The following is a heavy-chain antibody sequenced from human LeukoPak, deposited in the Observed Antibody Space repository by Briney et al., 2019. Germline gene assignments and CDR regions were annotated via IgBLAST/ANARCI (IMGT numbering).Heavy chain of an antibody. Sequence: GGSLRLSCAASGFTFSNYAMHWVRQAPGKGLEWVAVISYDGSNKYYADSVKGRFTISRDNSRNTLYLQTNSLRSEDTAVYYCSRGQFRLGQYDSSAFDYWGQGTLVTVSS. J-gene: IGHJ4*02. CDR1: GFTFSNYA. CDR2: ISYDGSNK. D-gene: IGHD3-22*01. CDR3: SRGQFRLGQYDSSAFDY. V-gene: IGHV3-30*04.